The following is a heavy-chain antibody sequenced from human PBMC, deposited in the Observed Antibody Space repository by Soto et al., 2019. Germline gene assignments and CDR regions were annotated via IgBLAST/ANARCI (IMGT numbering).Heavy chain of an antibody. D-gene: IGHD5-12*01. Sequence: SVNVSCQASGGTFRSYAIMLVRQAPGQGLEWMGGIIPIFGTAHYAQKFQGRVTITADKSTSTAYMELSSLRSEDTAVYYCAREWGYSGYNDYYYGMDVWGQGTTVTVSS. CDR1: GGTFRSYA. CDR2: IIPIFGTA. V-gene: IGHV1-69*06. J-gene: IGHJ6*02. CDR3: AREWGYSGYNDYYYGMDV.